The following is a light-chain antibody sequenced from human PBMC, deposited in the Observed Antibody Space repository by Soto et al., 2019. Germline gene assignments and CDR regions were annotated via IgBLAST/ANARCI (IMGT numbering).Light chain of an antibody. V-gene: IGKV1-5*01. CDR1: QSISNW. CDR2: DAY. J-gene: IGKJ1*01. CDR3: QQYSTYPWT. Sequence: DIQMTQSPSTLSASVGDRVTITCRASQSISNWLAWYQQKPGKAPKVLIFDAYSLESGVPSRFSGSGSATEFTLTISSLQPDDFATYYCQQYSTYPWTFGQGTKVDIK.